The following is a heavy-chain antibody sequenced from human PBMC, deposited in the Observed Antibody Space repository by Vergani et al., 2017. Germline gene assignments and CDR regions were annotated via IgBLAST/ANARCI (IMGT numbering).Heavy chain of an antibody. Sequence: QVQLVESEGGVVQPGRSLTLSCVASGFTFSSHGMHWVRQAPGKGLEWVAVIWYDGSNKYYGDSVKGRFTISRDNSKNTLYLQMNSLRVEDTAVYYCGRGGDNYNWGEETLVTVSS. D-gene: IGHD5-24*01. CDR3: GRGGDNYN. CDR2: IWYDGSNK. J-gene: IGHJ4*02. CDR1: GFTFSSHG. V-gene: IGHV3-33*01.